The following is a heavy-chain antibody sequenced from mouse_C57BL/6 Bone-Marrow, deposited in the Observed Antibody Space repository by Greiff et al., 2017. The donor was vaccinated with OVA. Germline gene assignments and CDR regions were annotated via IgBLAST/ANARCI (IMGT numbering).Heavy chain of an antibody. D-gene: IGHD2-4*01. J-gene: IGHJ4*01. CDR1: GYTFTSYW. CDR2: IYPGSGST. Sequence: VQLQQPGAELVKPGASVKMSCKASGYTFTSYWITWVKQRPGQGLEWIGDIYPGSGSTNYNEKFKSKATLTVDTSSSTAYMQLSSLTSEDSAVYYCARWYDYDDAMDYWGQGTSVTVSS. V-gene: IGHV1-55*01. CDR3: ARWYDYDDAMDY.